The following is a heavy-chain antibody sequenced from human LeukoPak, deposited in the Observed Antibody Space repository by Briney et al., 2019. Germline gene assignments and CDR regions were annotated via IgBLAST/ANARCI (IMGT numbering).Heavy chain of an antibody. J-gene: IGHJ5*02. Sequence: GGSLRLSCAASGFTFSSYGMHWVRQAPGKGLEWVAYIRYDGSDKNYADSVKGRFTISRDNSKNTLYLQMNSLRAEDTAVYYCAKKMGGENWFDAWGQGTLVIVSS. V-gene: IGHV3-30*02. CDR3: AKKMGGENWFDA. CDR1: GFTFSSYG. CDR2: IRYDGSDK. D-gene: IGHD3-16*01.